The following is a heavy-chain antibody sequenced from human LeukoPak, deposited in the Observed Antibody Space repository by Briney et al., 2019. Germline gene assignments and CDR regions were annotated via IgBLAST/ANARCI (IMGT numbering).Heavy chain of an antibody. CDR3: ARVRVGYSSSWLRRGPYYYYGMDV. V-gene: IGHV1-8*01. CDR1: GYTFTSYD. D-gene: IGHD6-13*01. Sequence: ASVNVSCKASGYTFTSYDINWVRQATGQGLEWMGWMNPNSGNTGYAQKFQGRVTMTRNTSISTAYMELSSLRSEDTAVYYCARVRVGYSSSWLRRGPYYYYGMDVWGQGTTVTVSS. J-gene: IGHJ6*02. CDR2: MNPNSGNT.